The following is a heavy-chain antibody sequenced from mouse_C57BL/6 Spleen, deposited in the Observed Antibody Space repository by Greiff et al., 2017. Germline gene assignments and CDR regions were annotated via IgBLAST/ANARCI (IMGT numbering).Heavy chain of an antibody. CDR1: GFSLSTFGMG. J-gene: IGHJ2*01. CDR3: ARIGSLYDGYSY. CDR2: FWWDDDK. D-gene: IGHD2-3*01. V-gene: IGHV8-8*01. Sequence: QVPLKVSGPGILQPSQTLSLTCSFSGFSLSTFGMGVGWIRQPSGKGLEWLAHFWWDDDKYYNPALKSWLTIAKDTSKNQVYLKIANVDTADTATYYCARIGSLYDGYSYWGQGTTLTVSS.